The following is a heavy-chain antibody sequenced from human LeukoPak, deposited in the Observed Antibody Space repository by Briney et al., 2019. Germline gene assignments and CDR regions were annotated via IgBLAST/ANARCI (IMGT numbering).Heavy chain of an antibody. CDR3: ARHIVVVPAAIPMGPRFDY. V-gene: IGHV4-38-2*01. CDR2: IYHSGST. CDR1: GYSISSGYY. J-gene: IGHJ4*02. D-gene: IGHD2-2*01. Sequence: SETLSLTCAVSGYSISSGYYWGWIRQPPGKGLEWIESIYHSGSTYYNPSLKSRVTISVDTSKNQFSLKLSSVTAADTAVYYCARHIVVVPAAIPMGPRFDYWGQGTLVTVSS.